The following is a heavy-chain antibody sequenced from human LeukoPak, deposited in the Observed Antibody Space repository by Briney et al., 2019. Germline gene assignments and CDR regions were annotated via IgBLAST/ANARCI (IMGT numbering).Heavy chain of an antibody. V-gene: IGHV6-1*01. CDR2: TYYRSKWYN. Sequence: SQTLSLTCAISGDSVSSNSVAWNWIRQSSSRGLEWLGRTYYRSKWYNDYAVSVKSRITINPDTSKNQLSLQLNSVTPEDTAVFYCARSDYYFDYWGQETRVTVSS. J-gene: IGHJ4*02. CDR3: ARSDYYFDY. CDR1: GDSVSSNSVA.